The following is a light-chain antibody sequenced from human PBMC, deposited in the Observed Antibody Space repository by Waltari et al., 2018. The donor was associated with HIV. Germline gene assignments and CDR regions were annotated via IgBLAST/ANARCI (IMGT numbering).Light chain of an antibody. Sequence: DIHITQSPSSLSASRVDRVPITCRASKDISYTFAWFQQKPGQAPKAPIYEASSLQSGAPSRFSGSGSGTDLSLNISSLQPEDFVTYYCQHSNSYPPLFGQGTKLALK. J-gene: IGKJ2*01. CDR2: EAS. V-gene: IGKV1-16*01. CDR1: KDISYT. CDR3: QHSNSYPPL.